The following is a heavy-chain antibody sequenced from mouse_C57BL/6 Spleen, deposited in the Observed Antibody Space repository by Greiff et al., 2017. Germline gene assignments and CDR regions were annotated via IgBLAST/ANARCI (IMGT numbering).Heavy chain of an antibody. V-gene: IGHV5-16*01. D-gene: IGHD2-4*01. CDR1: GFTFSDYY. CDR2: INYDGSST. Sequence: EVQLQESEGGLVQPGSSMKLSCTASGFTFSDYYMAWVRQVPEKGLEWVANINYDGSSTYYLDSLNSRFIISRDNAKNILYLQMSSLKSEDTATYYCERSYDYDAVYAMDYWGQGTSVTVSS. J-gene: IGHJ4*01. CDR3: ERSYDYDAVYAMDY.